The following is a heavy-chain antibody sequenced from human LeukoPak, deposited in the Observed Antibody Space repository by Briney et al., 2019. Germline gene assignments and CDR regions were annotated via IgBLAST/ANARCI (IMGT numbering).Heavy chain of an antibody. J-gene: IGHJ6*04. CDR3: ARKAYGLDV. Sequence: GGSLRLSCAPSGFTFSSYWMSWVRQAPGKGLEWVANIKQDGSEKYYADSVKGRFTISRDNAKNSLYLQMNSLRAEDTAVYYCARKAYGLDVWGKGTTVTVSS. V-gene: IGHV3-7*03. CDR2: IKQDGSEK. CDR1: GFTFSSYW.